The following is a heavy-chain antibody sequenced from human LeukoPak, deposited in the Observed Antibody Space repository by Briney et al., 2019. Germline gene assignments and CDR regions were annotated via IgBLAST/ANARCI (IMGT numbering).Heavy chain of an antibody. CDR1: GFTFSSYG. J-gene: IGHJ3*02. CDR3: AKDLVPSEGTYYYDSSGPRDDAFDI. Sequence: GRSLRLSCAASGFTFSSYGMHWVRQAPGKGLEWVAVISYDGSNKYYADSVKGRFTISRDNSKNTLYLQMNSLRAEDTAVYYCAKDLVPSEGTYYYDSSGPRDDAFDIWGQGTMVTVSS. V-gene: IGHV3-30*18. CDR2: ISYDGSNK. D-gene: IGHD3-22*01.